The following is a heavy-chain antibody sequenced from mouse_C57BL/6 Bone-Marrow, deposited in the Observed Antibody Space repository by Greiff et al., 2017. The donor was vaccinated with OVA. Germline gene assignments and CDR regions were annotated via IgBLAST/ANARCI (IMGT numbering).Heavy chain of an antibody. CDR3: ARSYGSSWTAWFAY. J-gene: IGHJ3*01. D-gene: IGHD1-1*01. CDR1: GFSLTSYA. V-gene: IGHV2-9-1*01. Sequence: VKLVESGPGLVAPSQSLSITCTVSGFSLTSYAISWVRQPPGKGLEWLGVIWTGGGTNYNSAPKSRLSISKDNSKSQVFLKMNSLRTDDTARYYCARSYGSSWTAWFAYWGQGTLVTVSA. CDR2: IWTGGGT.